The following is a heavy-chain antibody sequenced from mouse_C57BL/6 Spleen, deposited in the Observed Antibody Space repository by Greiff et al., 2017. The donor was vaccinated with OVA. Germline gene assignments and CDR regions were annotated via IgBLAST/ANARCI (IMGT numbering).Heavy chain of an antibody. CDR2: ISDGGSYT. D-gene: IGHD2-1*01. Sequence: EVMLVESGGGLVKPGGSLKLSCAASGFTFSSYAMSWVRQTPEKRLEWVATISDGGSYTYYPDNVKGRFTISRDNAKNHLYLQMSHLKSEDTAMYYCAREHYGNYVDYWGQGTTLTVSS. V-gene: IGHV5-4*01. CDR1: GFTFSSYA. CDR3: AREHYGNYVDY. J-gene: IGHJ2*01.